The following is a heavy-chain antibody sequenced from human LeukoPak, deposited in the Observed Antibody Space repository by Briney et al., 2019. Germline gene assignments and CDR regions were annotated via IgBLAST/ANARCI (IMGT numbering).Heavy chain of an antibody. V-gene: IGHV3-53*01. J-gene: IGHJ6*02. CDR2: IYSGGST. CDR3: ARVAGGNFYYYYGMDV. D-gene: IGHD2-21*02. Sequence: PGGSLRLSYAASGFTVSSNYMSWVRQAPGKGLEWVSVIYSGGSTYYADSVKGRFTISRDNSKNTLYLQMNSLRAEDTAVYYCARVAGGNFYYYYGMDVWGQGTTVTVSS. CDR1: GFTVSSNY.